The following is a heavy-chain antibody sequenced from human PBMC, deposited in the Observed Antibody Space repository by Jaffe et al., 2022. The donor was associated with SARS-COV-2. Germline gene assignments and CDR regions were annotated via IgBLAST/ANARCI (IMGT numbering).Heavy chain of an antibody. Sequence: QLQLQESGPGLVKPSETLSLTCTVSGGSISSSSYYWGWIRQPPGKGLEWIGSIYYSGSTYYNPSLKSRVTISVDTSKNQFSLKLSSVTAADTAVYYCASPFTYGDYVDYWGQGTLVTVSS. CDR1: GGSISSSSYY. CDR3: ASPFTYGDYVDY. CDR2: IYYSGST. V-gene: IGHV4-39*01. J-gene: IGHJ4*02. D-gene: IGHD4-17*01.